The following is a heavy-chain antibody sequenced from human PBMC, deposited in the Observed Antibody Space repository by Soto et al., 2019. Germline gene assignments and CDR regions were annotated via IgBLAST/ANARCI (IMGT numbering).Heavy chain of an antibody. Sequence: SETLSLTCTVSGGSISSYYWSWIRQSPGKGLEWIGCSYYSGNTNYNPSLKSRVTISVNTSKNQFSLRLTSVTAADTAVYYCARAAVTHERYHYGMDVWGQGTTVTVSS. CDR3: ARAAVTHERYHYGMDV. CDR1: GGSISSYY. V-gene: IGHV4-59*01. CDR2: SYYSGNT. D-gene: IGHD4-17*01. J-gene: IGHJ6*02.